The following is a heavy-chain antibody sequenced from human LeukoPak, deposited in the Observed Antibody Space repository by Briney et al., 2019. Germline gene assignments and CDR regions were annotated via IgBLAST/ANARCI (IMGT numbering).Heavy chain of an antibody. J-gene: IGHJ4*02. Sequence: ASVKVSCKASGYTFTSYGISWVRQPPGQGLEGMGWISAYSGNTNYAKKLQGRVTMTTDTSTTTAYMELRSLRSDDTAVYYCAREITIFGVVTSDYWGQGTLVTVSS. CDR1: GYTFTSYG. CDR2: ISAYSGNT. V-gene: IGHV1-18*01. D-gene: IGHD3-3*01. CDR3: AREITIFGVVTSDY.